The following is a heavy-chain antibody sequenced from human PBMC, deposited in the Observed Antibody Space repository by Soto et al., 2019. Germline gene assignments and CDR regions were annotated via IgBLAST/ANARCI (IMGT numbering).Heavy chain of an antibody. J-gene: IGHJ5*02. D-gene: IGHD2-2*01. Sequence: PSETLSLTCSVSGDYIHVGGYYWTWIRQRPGKGLEWMGYIYYTGKPYYNPSLESRLTMSVDRSKTQFSLRLTSVTAADTAVYFCGRDLTSNANCIDPWGQGTLVTAPQ. CDR3: GRDLTSNANCIDP. CDR1: GDYIHVGGYY. CDR2: IYYTGKP. V-gene: IGHV4-30-4*01.